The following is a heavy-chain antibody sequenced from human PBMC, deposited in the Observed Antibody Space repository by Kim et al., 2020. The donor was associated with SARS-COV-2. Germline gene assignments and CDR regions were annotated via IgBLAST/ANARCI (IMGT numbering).Heavy chain of an antibody. CDR1: GFTFSSYA. CDR2: ISYDGSNK. D-gene: IGHD3-10*01. CDR3: AREGYYGSGA. V-gene: IGHV3-30-3*01. J-gene: IGHJ5*02. Sequence: GGSLRLSCAASGFTFSSYAMHWVRQAPGKGLEWVAVISYDGSNKYYADSVKGRFTISRDNSKNTLYLQMNSLRAEDTAVYYCAREGYYGSGAWGQGTLVTVSS.